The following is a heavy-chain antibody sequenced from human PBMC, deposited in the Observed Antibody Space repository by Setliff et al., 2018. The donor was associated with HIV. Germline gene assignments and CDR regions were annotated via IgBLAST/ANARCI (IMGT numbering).Heavy chain of an antibody. CDR1: GGSISSGANY. Sequence: PSETLSLTCTVSGGSISSGANYWSWIRQHPGKGLEWIGYIYYSGSTNYNPSLKSRVTISVDTSKNQLSLKLRSVTAADTAVYYCARDYGSGSYDHWGQGTLVTVSS. CDR3: ARDYGSGSYDH. V-gene: IGHV4-61*08. J-gene: IGHJ5*02. CDR2: IYYSGST. D-gene: IGHD3-10*01.